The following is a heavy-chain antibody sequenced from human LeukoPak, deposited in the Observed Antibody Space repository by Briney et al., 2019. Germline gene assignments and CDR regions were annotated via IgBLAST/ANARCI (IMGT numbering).Heavy chain of an antibody. D-gene: IGHD6-19*01. J-gene: IGHJ6*02. Sequence: SETLSLTCTVSGGSISSSSYYWGWIRQPPGKGLEWIGSIYYSGSTYYNPSLKSRVTISVDTSKNQFSLKLSSVTAADTAVYYCARVQGRPTTAVAGRYYYYGMDVWGQGTTVTVSS. CDR2: IYYSGST. V-gene: IGHV4-39*07. CDR3: ARVQGRPTTAVAGRYYYYGMDV. CDR1: GGSISSSSYY.